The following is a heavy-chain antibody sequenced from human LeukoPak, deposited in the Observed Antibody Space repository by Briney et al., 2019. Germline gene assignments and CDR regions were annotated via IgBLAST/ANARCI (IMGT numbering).Heavy chain of an antibody. J-gene: IGHJ4*02. V-gene: IGHV3-48*03. CDR3: ARGRRWLDY. Sequence: PGGSVRLSCAASGFTFSSYEMNWVRQAPGKGLEWVSYISSSGSTIYYADSVKGRFTISRDNAKNSLYLQMNSLRAEDTAVYYCARGRRWLDYWGQGTLVTVSS. D-gene: IGHD4-23*01. CDR2: ISSSGSTI. CDR1: GFTFSSYE.